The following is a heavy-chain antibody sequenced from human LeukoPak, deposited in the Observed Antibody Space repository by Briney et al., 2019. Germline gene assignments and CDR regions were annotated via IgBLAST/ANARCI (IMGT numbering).Heavy chain of an antibody. CDR3: ARGGRATMIPKYYFDY. Sequence: ASVKVSCKASGYTFTSYYMRWVRQAPGQGLEWMGIINPSGGSTSYAQKFQGRVTMTRDTSTSTVYMELSSLRSEDTAVYYCARGGRATMIPKYYFDYWGQGTLVTVSS. D-gene: IGHD3-22*01. V-gene: IGHV1-46*01. CDR2: INPSGGST. J-gene: IGHJ4*02. CDR1: GYTFTSYY.